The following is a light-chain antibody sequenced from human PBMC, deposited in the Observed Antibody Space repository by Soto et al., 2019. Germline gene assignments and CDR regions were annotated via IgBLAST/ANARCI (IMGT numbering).Light chain of an antibody. V-gene: IGLV8-61*01. Sequence: QAVVSQEPSFSVSPGETVTLTCGLTSASVLTSYYPSWYQQTPGQAPRTLIYSTNIRSSGVPDRFPGSILGNKAALTITGAQADDESDYYCALYVGSGTVVFGGGTQLTVL. J-gene: IGLJ2*01. CDR1: SASVLTSYY. CDR2: STN. CDR3: ALYVGSGTVV.